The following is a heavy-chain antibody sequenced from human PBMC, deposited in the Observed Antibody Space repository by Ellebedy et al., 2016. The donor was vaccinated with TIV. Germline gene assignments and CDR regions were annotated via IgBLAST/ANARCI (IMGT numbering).Heavy chain of an antibody. CDR3: ARRDTS. CDR1: GFTVSSNY. CDR2: IYSGGST. V-gene: IGHV3-66*01. D-gene: IGHD5-18*01. Sequence: GESLKISCAASGFTVSSNYMSWVRQAPGKGPEWVSLIYSGGSTYYADSVKGRFTISRDNAKNSLYLQMNSLRADDTAVYYCARRDTSWGQGTLVTVSS. J-gene: IGHJ5*02.